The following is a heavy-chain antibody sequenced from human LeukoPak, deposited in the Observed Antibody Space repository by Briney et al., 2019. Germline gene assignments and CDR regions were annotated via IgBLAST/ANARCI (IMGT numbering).Heavy chain of an antibody. V-gene: IGHV1-2*02. CDR3: ARQRTAARNWFDP. J-gene: IGHJ5*02. D-gene: IGHD6-6*01. CDR1: GYTFTGYY. Sequence: ASVKVSCKASGYTFTGYYMHWVRQAPGQGLEWMGWINPNSGGTNYAQKFQGRVTMTRDTSISTAYMELSRLRSDDTAVYYCARQRTAARNWFDPWGQGTLVTVSS. CDR2: INPNSGGT.